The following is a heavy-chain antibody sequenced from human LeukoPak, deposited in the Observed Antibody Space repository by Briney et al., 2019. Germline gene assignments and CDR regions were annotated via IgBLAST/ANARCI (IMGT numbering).Heavy chain of an antibody. J-gene: IGHJ3*02. V-gene: IGHV3-21*01. CDR1: GFTFSSYS. D-gene: IGHD6-13*01. Sequence: GGSLRLSCAASGFTFSSYSMNWVRQAPGKGLEWVSSISSSSGYIYYADSVKGRFTISRDNAKNSLYLQMNSLRAEDTAVYYCARALWQQLVRFAFDIWGQGTMVTVSS. CDR2: ISSSSGYI. CDR3: ARALWQQLVRFAFDI.